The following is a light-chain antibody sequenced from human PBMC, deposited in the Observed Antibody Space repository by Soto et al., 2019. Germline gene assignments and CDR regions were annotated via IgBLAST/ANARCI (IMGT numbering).Light chain of an antibody. CDR2: AAS. J-gene: IGKJ5*01. CDR3: QQRSNWPT. CDR1: ESVSSK. Sequence: EIVLTQSPATLSLSPGERATLSCGASESVSSKLAWYQQKPGQTPSLLIYAASTRATGIPARFSGSGSGTDFTLTISILEPEDFAVYYCQQRSNWPTFGQGTRLEI. V-gene: IGKV3-11*01.